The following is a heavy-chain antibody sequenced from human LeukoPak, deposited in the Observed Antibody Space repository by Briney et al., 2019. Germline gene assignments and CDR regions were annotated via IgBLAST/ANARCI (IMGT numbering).Heavy chain of an antibody. CDR1: GGSFSGYY. CDR3: ARGTSLFDY. J-gene: IGHJ4*02. CDR2: INHSGST. Sequence: PSETLSLTCAVYGGSFSGYYWSWIRQPPGNGLEWIGEINHSGSTNYNPSLKSRVTISVDTSKNQFSLKLSSVTAADTAVYYCARGTSLFDYWGQGTLVTVSS. V-gene: IGHV4-34*01.